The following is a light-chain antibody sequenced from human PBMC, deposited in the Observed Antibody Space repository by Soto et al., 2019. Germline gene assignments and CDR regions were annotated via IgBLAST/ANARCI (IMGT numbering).Light chain of an antibody. Sequence: QSALTQPRSVSGSPGQSVTISCTGTSSDVGGYDYVSWYQQHPGKAPKLMIYDVTKRPSGVPYRFSGSKSCNTASLTISGLQAEDEADYYCCSYAGRSDVVFGGGTKLTVL. CDR3: CSYAGRSDVV. CDR1: SSDVGGYDY. V-gene: IGLV2-11*01. CDR2: DVT. J-gene: IGLJ2*01.